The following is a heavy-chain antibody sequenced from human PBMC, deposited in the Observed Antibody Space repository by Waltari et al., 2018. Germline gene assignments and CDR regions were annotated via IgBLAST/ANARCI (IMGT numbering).Heavy chain of an antibody. CDR2: IYHSGST. CDR3: ARGTPYDYIWGSYRSSPYYFDY. D-gene: IGHD3-16*02. Sequence: QVQLQESGPGLVKPSGTLSLTCAVSGGSISSSNWWSWVRQPPGKGLEWIGEIYHSGSTNYNPSLKSRVTISVDKSKNQFSLKLSSVTAADTAVYYCARGTPYDYIWGSYRSSPYYFDYWGQGTLVTVSS. V-gene: IGHV4-4*02. J-gene: IGHJ4*02. CDR1: GGSISSSNW.